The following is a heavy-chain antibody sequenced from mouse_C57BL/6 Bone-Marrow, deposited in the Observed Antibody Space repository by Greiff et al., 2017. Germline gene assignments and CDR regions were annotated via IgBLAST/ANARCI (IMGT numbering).Heavy chain of an antibody. CDR1: GYTFTSYW. D-gene: IGHD2-1*01. CDR2: IDPSDSYT. V-gene: IGHV1-69*01. CDR3: ARYGNYLYYAMDY. Sequence: QVQLQQPGAELVMPGASVKLSCKASGYTFTSYWMHWVKQRPGQGLEWIGEIDPSDSYTNYNQKFKGKSTLTVDKSSSTAYMQLSSLTSEDSAVYYCARYGNYLYYAMDYWGQGTSVTVSS. J-gene: IGHJ4*01.